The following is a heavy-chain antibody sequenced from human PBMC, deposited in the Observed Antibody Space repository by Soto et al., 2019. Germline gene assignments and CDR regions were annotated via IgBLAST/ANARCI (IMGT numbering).Heavy chain of an antibody. CDR1: GFTFSSYG. J-gene: IGHJ6*02. D-gene: IGHD2-2*01. Sequence: GGSLRLSCAASGFTFSSYGMHWVRQAPGKGLEWVAVISYDGSNKYYADSVKGRFTISRDNSKNTLYLQMNSLRAEDTAVYYCAKDRDCSSTSCYEDYYYYFGMDVWGQGTTVTVYS. CDR3: AKDRDCSSTSCYEDYYYYFGMDV. V-gene: IGHV3-30*18. CDR2: ISYDGSNK.